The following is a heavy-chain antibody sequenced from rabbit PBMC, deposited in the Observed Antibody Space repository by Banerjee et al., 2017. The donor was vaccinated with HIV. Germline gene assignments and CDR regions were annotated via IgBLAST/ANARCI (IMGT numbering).Heavy chain of an antibody. J-gene: IGHJ4*01. D-gene: IGHD4-1*01. CDR2: INSFTGRP. V-gene: IGHV1S45*01. CDR3: ARDLAGAVGWNFDL. CDR1: GFAFSTYS. Sequence: QEQLVESGGGLVQPGGSLKLSCKASGFAFSTYSMSWVRQAPGKGLEWIASINSFTGRPVYAAWAKDRFTISKASWTTVTLQMISLTDADTARYFCARDLAGAVGWNFDLWGPGTLVTVS.